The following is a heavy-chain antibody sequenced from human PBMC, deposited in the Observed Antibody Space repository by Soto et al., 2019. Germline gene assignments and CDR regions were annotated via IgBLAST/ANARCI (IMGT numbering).Heavy chain of an antibody. CDR3: ARATYSSSYYFDS. CDR1: VFTFISFE. Sequence: GGSLRLSCAASVFTFISFEMNWVRQAPGKGLEWVSKIGSSGSTIWYADSVKGRFTISRDNAKNSLYLQMNSLRGEDTAVYYCARATYSSSYYFDSWGQGTLVTVSS. J-gene: IGHJ4*02. D-gene: IGHD6-6*01. CDR2: IGSSGSTI. V-gene: IGHV3-48*03.